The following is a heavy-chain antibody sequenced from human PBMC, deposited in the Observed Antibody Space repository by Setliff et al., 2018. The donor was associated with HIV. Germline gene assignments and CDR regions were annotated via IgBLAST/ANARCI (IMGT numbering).Heavy chain of an antibody. CDR2: IRSKANSYAT. CDR3: TRRGYGSGSYSSYYYYGMDV. CDR1: GFTFSGSA. Sequence: PGGSLRLSCAASGFTFSGSAMHWVRQASGKGLEWVGRIRSKANSYATAYAASVKGRFTISRDDSKNTAYLQMNSLKTEDTAVYYCTRRGYGSGSYSSYYYYGMDVWGQGTTVTVSS. J-gene: IGHJ6*02. V-gene: IGHV3-73*01. D-gene: IGHD3-10*01.